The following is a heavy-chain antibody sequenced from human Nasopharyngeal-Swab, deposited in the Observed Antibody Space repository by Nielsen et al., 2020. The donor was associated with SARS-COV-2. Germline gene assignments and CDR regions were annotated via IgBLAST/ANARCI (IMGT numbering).Heavy chain of an antibody. J-gene: IGHJ5*02. CDR2: INRSGST. V-gene: IGHV4-34*01. D-gene: IGHD5-18*01. Sequence: PGKLLEWIGEINRSGSTNYNPSLKSRVTISVDTSKNQFSLKLSSVTAADTAVYYCAREGRIIQLWSGGFDPWGQGTLVTVSS. CDR3: AREGRIIQLWSGGFDP.